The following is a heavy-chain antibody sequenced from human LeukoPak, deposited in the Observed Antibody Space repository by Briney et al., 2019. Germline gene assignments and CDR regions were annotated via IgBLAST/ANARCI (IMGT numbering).Heavy chain of an antibody. V-gene: IGHV4-39*01. CDR3: ARTLERRRGPAGNWFNP. CDR2: IYYSGST. Sequence: PSETLSLTCTVSGGSISSSSYYWGWIRQPPGKGLEWIGSIYYSGSTYYNPSLKSRVTISVDTSKNQFSLKLSSVTAADTAVYYCARTLERRRGPAGNWFNPWGQGTLVTVSS. J-gene: IGHJ5*02. D-gene: IGHD1-1*01. CDR1: GGSISSSSYY.